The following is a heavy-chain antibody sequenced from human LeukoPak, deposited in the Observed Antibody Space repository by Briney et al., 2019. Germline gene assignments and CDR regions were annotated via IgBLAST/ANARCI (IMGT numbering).Heavy chain of an antibody. D-gene: IGHD6-19*01. J-gene: IGHJ4*02. CDR3: TPSIAVAGSLDY. CDR1: GFTFSNVW. Sequence: GGSLRLSCAASGFTFSNVWMSWVRQAPGKGLGWVGRIKSKTDVGTTDYAAPVKGRFTISRDDSKNTLNLQMNSLKTEDTAVYYCTPSIAVAGSLDYWGQGTLVTVSS. V-gene: IGHV3-15*01. CDR2: IKSKTDVGTT.